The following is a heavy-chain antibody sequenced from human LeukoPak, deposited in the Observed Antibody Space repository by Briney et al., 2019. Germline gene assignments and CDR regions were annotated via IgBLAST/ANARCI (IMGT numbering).Heavy chain of an antibody. D-gene: IGHD3-10*01. Sequence: SVKVSCKASGGTFSSYAISWVRQAPGQGLEWMGGIIPIFGTANYAQKFQGRVTVTADKSTSTAYMELSSLRSEDTAVYYCAQDYYGSGSYGYWGQGTLVTVSS. V-gene: IGHV1-69*06. CDR2: IIPIFGTA. CDR3: AQDYYGSGSYGY. CDR1: GGTFSSYA. J-gene: IGHJ4*02.